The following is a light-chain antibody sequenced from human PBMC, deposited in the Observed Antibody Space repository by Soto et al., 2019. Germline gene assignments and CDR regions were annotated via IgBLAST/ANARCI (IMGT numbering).Light chain of an antibody. CDR3: QQRSNWLT. V-gene: IGKV3-11*01. Sequence: EIVLTQSPATLSLSPGERATLSCRASQSVRNYLAWYQQKPGQAPRLLIYDASDRATGIPARFSGSGSGTDFTLTISSLEPEEFAVYYCQQRSNWLTFGGGTKVEIK. CDR1: QSVRNY. J-gene: IGKJ4*01. CDR2: DAS.